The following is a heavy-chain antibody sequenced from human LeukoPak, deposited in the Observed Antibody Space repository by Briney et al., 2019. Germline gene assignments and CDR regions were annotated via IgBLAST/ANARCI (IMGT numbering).Heavy chain of an antibody. CDR1: GFTVRNNY. CDR2: IYSGGST. CDR3: AKGAASRGYTYVAN. J-gene: IGHJ4*02. D-gene: IGHD5-18*01. Sequence: GGSLRLSCAASGFTVRNNYMSWVRQAPGKGLEWVSVIYSGGSTYYADSVKGRFTISRDNSNNTLYLEMNSLRAEDTAVYYCAKGAASRGYTYVANWGQGTLVTVSS. V-gene: IGHV3-66*01.